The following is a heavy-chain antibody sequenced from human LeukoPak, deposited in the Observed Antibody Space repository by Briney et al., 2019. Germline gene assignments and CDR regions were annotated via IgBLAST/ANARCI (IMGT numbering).Heavy chain of an antibody. CDR1: GDSISSGNYY. Sequence: SQTLSLTCTVSGDSISSGNYYWGWIRQPAGKGLEWIGRFFTSGSTNYNPSFKSRVTISVDTSKNQFSLRLNSVTAADSAVYYCARDVARVGFFDSWGQETLVTVSS. D-gene: IGHD1-26*01. J-gene: IGHJ4*02. CDR2: FFTSGST. CDR3: ARDVARVGFFDS. V-gene: IGHV4-61*02.